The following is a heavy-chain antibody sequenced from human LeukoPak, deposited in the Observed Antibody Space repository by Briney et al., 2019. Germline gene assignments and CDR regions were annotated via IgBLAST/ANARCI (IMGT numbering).Heavy chain of an antibody. J-gene: IGHJ5*02. Sequence: ASVKLSCKASGYTFTGYYIHWVRQAPGQGLEWMGWINTNSGGTNYAQKFQGRVTMTRDTSISTAYMELNSLRSDDTAVYYCARDEALGTAAGNWFDPWGQGTLVTVSS. V-gene: IGHV1-2*02. CDR2: INTNSGGT. D-gene: IGHD6-13*01. CDR3: ARDEALGTAAGNWFDP. CDR1: GYTFTGYY.